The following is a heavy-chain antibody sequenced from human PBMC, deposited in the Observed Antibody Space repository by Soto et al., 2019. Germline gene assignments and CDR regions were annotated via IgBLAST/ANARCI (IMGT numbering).Heavy chain of an antibody. Sequence: EVQLVESGGGLVQPGGSLKLSCAASGFTFSGSAMHWVRQASGKGLEWVGRIRSKANSYATAYAASVKGRFTISRDDSKNTAYLQMNSLKTEDTAVYYCTRHSQINGGDYWGQGTLVTVSS. CDR1: GFTFSGSA. CDR2: IRSKANSYAT. J-gene: IGHJ4*02. V-gene: IGHV3-73*01. CDR3: TRHSQINGGDY.